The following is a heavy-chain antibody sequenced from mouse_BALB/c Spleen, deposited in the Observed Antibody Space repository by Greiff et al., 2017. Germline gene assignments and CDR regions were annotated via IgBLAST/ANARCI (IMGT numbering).Heavy chain of an antibody. CDR2: IRLKSDNYAT. Sequence: EVQLVESGGGLVQPGGSMKLSCVASGFTFSSYWMSWVRQSPEKGLEWVAEIRLKSDNYATHYAESVKGKFTISRDDSKSRLYLQMNSLRAEDTGIYYCTAYRYDGFDYWGQGTTLTVSS. D-gene: IGHD2-14*01. CDR1: GFTFSSYW. V-gene: IGHV6-3*01. CDR3: TAYRYDGFDY. J-gene: IGHJ2*01.